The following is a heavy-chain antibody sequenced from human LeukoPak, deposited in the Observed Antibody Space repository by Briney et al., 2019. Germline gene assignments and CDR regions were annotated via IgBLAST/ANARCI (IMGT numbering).Heavy chain of an antibody. CDR1: GGSIRSYY. CDR2: IYYSGST. CDR3: ARIITMIVVVHDAFDI. Sequence: SETLSLTCTVSGGSIRSYYWNWIRQPPGKGLEWIGYIYYSGSTYYNPSLKSRVTISVDTSKNQFSLKLSSVTAADTAVYYCARIITMIVVVHDAFDIWGQGTMVTVSS. J-gene: IGHJ3*02. D-gene: IGHD3-22*01. V-gene: IGHV4-59*01.